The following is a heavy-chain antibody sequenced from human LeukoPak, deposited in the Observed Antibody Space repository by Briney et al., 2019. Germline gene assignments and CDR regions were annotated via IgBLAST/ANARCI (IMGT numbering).Heavy chain of an antibody. CDR1: GGSVSSPDSY. CDR3: ARNTSSSPWFDP. Sequence: SETLSLTCTVSGGSVSSPDSYWSWIRQPPGKGLEWIGNVYYIGATSYNSSLKSRVTILVDRSKNQFSLEVTSMTAADTAVYYCARNTSSSPWFDPWGQGTLVTVSS. J-gene: IGHJ5*02. CDR2: VYYIGAT. D-gene: IGHD6-6*01. V-gene: IGHV4-61*08.